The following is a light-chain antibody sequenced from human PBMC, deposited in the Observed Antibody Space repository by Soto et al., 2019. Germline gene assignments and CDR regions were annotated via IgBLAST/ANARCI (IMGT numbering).Light chain of an antibody. CDR1: SSDVGGYNY. Sequence: QSVLTQPASVSGSPGQSITISCTGTSSDVGGYNYVSWYQQHPGKAPKLMIYDVSNRPSGVPNRFSGSKSGNTASLTISGLQAEDEADYYCSSFASSAPFVFGGGTKVTVL. V-gene: IGLV2-14*01. CDR2: DVS. CDR3: SSFASSAPFV. J-gene: IGLJ3*02.